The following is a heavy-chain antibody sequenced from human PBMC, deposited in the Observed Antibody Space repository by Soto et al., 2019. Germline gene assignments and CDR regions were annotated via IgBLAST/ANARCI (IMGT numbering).Heavy chain of an antibody. CDR3: ARDLSTVTPQGGYYYGMDV. V-gene: IGHV3-53*01. CDR1: GFTVSSNY. Sequence: GGSLRLSCAASGFTVSSNYMSWVRQAPGKGLEWVSVIYSGGSTYYADSVKGRFTISRDNSKNTLYLQMNSLRAEDTAVYYCARDLSTVTPQGGYYYGMDVWGQGTTVTVSS. D-gene: IGHD4-17*01. J-gene: IGHJ6*02. CDR2: IYSGGST.